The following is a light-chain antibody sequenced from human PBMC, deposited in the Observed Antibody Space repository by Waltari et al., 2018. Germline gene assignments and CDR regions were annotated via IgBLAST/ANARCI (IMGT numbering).Light chain of an antibody. CDR2: EVS. V-gene: IGLV2-14*01. Sequence: QSALTQPASVSGSPGQSITISCTGTSSDVGGYNYVSWYHQHPGKAPKLMIYEVSNRPSGVSNRFSGSKSGNTASLTISGLQAEDEADYYCSSYTSSSTLYVFATGTKVTVL. CDR1: SSDVGGYNY. J-gene: IGLJ1*01. CDR3: SSYTSSSTLYV.